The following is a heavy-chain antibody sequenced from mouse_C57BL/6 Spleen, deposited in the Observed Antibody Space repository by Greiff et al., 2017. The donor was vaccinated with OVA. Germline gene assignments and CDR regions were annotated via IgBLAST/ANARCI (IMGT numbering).Heavy chain of an antibody. CDR3: ASPRGSSGYVDFDY. Sequence: EVKLVESGAELVKPGASVKLSCTASGFNIKDYYMHWVKQRTEQGLEWIGRIDPEDGETKYAPKFQGKATITADTSSNTAYLQLSSLTSEDTAVYYCASPRGSSGYVDFDYWGQGTTLTVSS. D-gene: IGHD3-2*02. CDR2: IDPEDGET. J-gene: IGHJ2*01. V-gene: IGHV14-2*01. CDR1: GFNIKDYY.